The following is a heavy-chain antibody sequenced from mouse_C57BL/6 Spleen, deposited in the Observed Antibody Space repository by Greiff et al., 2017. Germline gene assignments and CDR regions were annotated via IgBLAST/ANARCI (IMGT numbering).Heavy chain of an antibody. CDR3: ARFTTVVEGDYFDY. J-gene: IGHJ2*01. CDR1: GYAFSSSW. Sequence: QVQLKESGPELVKPGASVKISCKASGYAFSSSWMNWVKQRPGKGLEWIGRIYPGDGDTNYNGKFKGKATLTADKSSSTAYMQLSSLTSEDSAVYFCARFTTVVEGDYFDYWGQGTTLTVSS. V-gene: IGHV1-82*01. D-gene: IGHD1-1*01. CDR2: IYPGDGDT.